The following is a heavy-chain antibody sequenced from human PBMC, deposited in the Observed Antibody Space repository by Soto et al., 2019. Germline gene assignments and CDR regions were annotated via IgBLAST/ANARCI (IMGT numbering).Heavy chain of an antibody. CDR2: IIPIFGTA. V-gene: IGHV1-69*06. D-gene: IGHD3-22*01. CDR1: GGTFSSYA. J-gene: IGHJ4*02. Sequence: VASVKVSCKASGGTFSSYAISWVRQAPGQGLEWMGGIIPIFGTANYAQKFQGRVTITADKSTSTAYMELSSLRSEDTAVYYCASGYDSSGSLDYWGQGTLVTVSS. CDR3: ASGYDSSGSLDY.